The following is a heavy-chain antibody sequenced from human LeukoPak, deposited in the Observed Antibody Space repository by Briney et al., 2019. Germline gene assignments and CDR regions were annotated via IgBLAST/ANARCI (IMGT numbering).Heavy chain of an antibody. CDR1: GFTFSSYS. V-gene: IGHV3-48*01. D-gene: IGHD6-19*01. J-gene: IGHJ3*02. Sequence: GGSLRPSCAASGFTFSSYSMNWVRQAPGKGLEWVSYISSSSSTIYYADSVKGRFTISRDNAKNSLYLQMNSLRAEDTAVYYCAREGHLYSSGWYLDAFDIWGQGTMVTVSS. CDR2: ISSSSSTI. CDR3: AREGHLYSSGWYLDAFDI.